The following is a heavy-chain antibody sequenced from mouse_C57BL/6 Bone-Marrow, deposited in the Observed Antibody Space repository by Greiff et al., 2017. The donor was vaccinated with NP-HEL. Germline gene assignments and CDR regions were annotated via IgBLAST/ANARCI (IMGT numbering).Heavy chain of an antibody. CDR1: GFTFSSYA. CDR2: ISDGGSYT. Sequence: EVQVVESGGGLVKPGGSLKLSCAASGFTFSSYAMSWVRQTPEKRLEWVATISDGGSYTYYPDNVKGRFTISRDNAKNNLYLQMSHLKSEDTAMYYCARERMTYYFDYWGQGTTLTVSS. J-gene: IGHJ2*01. D-gene: IGHD2-13*01. V-gene: IGHV5-4*01. CDR3: ARERMTYYFDY.